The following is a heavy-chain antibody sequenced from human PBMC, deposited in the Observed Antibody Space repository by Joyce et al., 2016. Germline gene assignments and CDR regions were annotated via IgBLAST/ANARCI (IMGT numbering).Heavy chain of an antibody. CDR3: ARDSIGYCTSTSCRDYYYYYMDV. CDR2: ITSGSSTK. D-gene: IGHD2-2*03. J-gene: IGHJ6*03. Sequence: EVQLVESGGGLVQPGGSLRLSCAASGFTFSSYSMNWVRQAPGKVLGWVSYITSGSSTKDYAESVKGRFTISNDNAKNSLYLQMNSRRDEDTAVYYCARDSIGYCTSTSCRDYYYYYMDVWGKGTTVTVSS. V-gene: IGHV3-48*02. CDR1: GFTFSSYS.